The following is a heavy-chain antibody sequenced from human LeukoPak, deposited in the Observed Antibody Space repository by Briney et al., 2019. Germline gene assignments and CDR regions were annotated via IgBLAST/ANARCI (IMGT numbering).Heavy chain of an antibody. V-gene: IGHV6-1*01. CDR1: GDSVSSNSAA. D-gene: IGHD6-13*01. J-gene: IGHJ4*02. Sequence: SQTLSLTCAISGDSVSSNSAAWNWIRQSPSRGLEWLGRTYYRSKWYNDYAVSVKSRITINPDTSKNQFSLQLNSVTPEDTAVYHCARDLGGSSWYGSYYFDYWGQGTLVTVSS. CDR3: ARDLGGSSWYGSYYFDY. CDR2: TYYRSKWYN.